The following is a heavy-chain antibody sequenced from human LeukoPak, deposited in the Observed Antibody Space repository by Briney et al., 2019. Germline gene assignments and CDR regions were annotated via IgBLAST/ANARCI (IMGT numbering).Heavy chain of an antibody. J-gene: IGHJ6*03. CDR1: GYTFSTYG. CDR3: ARYTSGRLNPGFYHSYMDV. V-gene: IGHV1-18*01. CDR2: ISAYSGNT. Sequence: ASVKVSCKASGYTFSTYGISWVRQAPGQGLECMGWISAYSGNTNYAQKLQGRVTMTTDTSTSTAYMELTSLRSDDTAVYYCARYTSGRLNPGFYHSYMDVWGKGTTVTVSS. D-gene: IGHD6-19*01.